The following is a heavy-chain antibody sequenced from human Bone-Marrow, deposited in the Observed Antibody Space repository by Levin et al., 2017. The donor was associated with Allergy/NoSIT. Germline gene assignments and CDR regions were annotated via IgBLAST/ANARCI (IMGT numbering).Heavy chain of an antibody. CDR2: INSSSGTI. CDR3: VRGLPDY. Sequence: GGSLRLSCATSGFTFSSYSMNWVRQAPGQGLEWVSYINSSSGTIYYADSVKGRFTISRDNAKKSLYLQMSSLRVEDTAVYYCVRGLPDYWGQGTLVTVSS. V-gene: IGHV3-48*01. J-gene: IGHJ4*02. CDR1: GFTFSSYS.